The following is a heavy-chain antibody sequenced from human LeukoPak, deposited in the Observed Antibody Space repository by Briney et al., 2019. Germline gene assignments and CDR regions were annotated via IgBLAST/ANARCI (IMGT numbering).Heavy chain of an antibody. V-gene: IGHV1-2*02. CDR1: GYTFTGYY. Sequence: GASVKVPCKASGYTFTGYYMHWVRQAPGQGLEWMGWINPNSGGTNYAQKFQGRVTMTRDTSISTAYMELSRLRSDDTAVYYCARAQITMVRGVISYWGQGTLVTVSS. CDR2: INPNSGGT. J-gene: IGHJ4*02. CDR3: ARAQITMVRGVISY. D-gene: IGHD3-10*01.